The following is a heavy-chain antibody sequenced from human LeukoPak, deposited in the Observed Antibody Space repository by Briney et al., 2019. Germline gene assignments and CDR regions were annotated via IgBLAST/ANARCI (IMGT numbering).Heavy chain of an antibody. CDR1: GGSFSGYY. J-gene: IGHJ5*02. V-gene: IGHV4-34*01. Sequence: SETLSFTCAVYGGSFSGYYWSWIRQPPGKGLEWIGEINHSGSTNYNPSLKSRVTISVDTSKNQFSLKLSSVTAADTAVYYCARGIVVVPAARRWFDPWGQGTLVTVSS. D-gene: IGHD2-2*01. CDR3: ARGIVVVPAARRWFDP. CDR2: INHSGST.